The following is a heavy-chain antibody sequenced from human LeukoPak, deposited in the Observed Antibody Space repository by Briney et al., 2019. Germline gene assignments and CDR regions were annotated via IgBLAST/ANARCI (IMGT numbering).Heavy chain of an antibody. J-gene: IGHJ4*02. CDR3: ARGPRGSYYGY. D-gene: IGHD3-16*01. CDR1: GLTVSDSF. V-gene: IGHV3-53*01. CDR2: IYNADTT. Sequence: GGSLRLSCAVSGLTVSDSFMTWDRQAPGKGLQWVSVIYNADTTQYADSVKGRFTISRDNSKNMVYLQLNSLRDEDTAVYYCARGPRGSYYGYWGQGTLVTVSS.